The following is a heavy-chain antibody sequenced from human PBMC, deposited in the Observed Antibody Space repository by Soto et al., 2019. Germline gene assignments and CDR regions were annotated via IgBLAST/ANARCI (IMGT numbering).Heavy chain of an antibody. J-gene: IGHJ4*02. CDR2: ILYTGNT. Sequence: QLQLRESGPGLVKPSETLSLTCSISGASTTSPGYSWGWIRQSPGKGLEWIASILYTGNTYYNPSLQSRVTIFVDVSRTQFSLRLTSVTAADTAVYYCARYSHTCDFWCQGILVSASS. V-gene: IGHV4-39*01. CDR1: GASTTSPGYS. D-gene: IGHD2-15*01. CDR3: ARYSHTCDF.